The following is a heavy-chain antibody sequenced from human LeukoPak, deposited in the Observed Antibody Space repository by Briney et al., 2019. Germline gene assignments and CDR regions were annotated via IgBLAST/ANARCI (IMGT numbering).Heavy chain of an antibody. CDR1: GYTFNSYG. CDR3: AREWDYGGNSYYFDY. J-gene: IGHJ4*02. D-gene: IGHD4-23*01. CDR2: IIPIFGTA. Sequence: SVKVSCKASGYTFNSYGISWVRQAPGQGLEWMGGIIPIFGTANYAQKFQGRVTITADESTSTAYMELSSLRSEDTAVYYCAREWDYGGNSYYFDYWGQGTLVTVSS. V-gene: IGHV1-69*13.